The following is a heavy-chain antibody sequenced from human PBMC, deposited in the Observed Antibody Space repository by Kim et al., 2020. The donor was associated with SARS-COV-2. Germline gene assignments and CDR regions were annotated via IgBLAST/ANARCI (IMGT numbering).Heavy chain of an antibody. CDR2: IYSGGSST. Sequence: GGSLRLSCAASGFTFSSYAMSWVRQAPGKGLEWVSVIYSGGSSTYYADSVKGRFTISRDNSKNTLYLQMNSLRAEDTAVYYCAKGGGNFDWLPDDYWGQGTLVTVSS. V-gene: IGHV3-23*03. J-gene: IGHJ4*02. CDR1: GFTFSSYA. CDR3: AKGGGNFDWLPDDY. D-gene: IGHD3-9*01.